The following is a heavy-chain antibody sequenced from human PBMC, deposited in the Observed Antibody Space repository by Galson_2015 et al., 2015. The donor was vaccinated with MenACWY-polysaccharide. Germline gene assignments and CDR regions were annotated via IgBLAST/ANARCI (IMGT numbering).Heavy chain of an antibody. CDR2: ISYDGSNK. Sequence: SLRLSCAASGFTFSSYAMHWVRQAPGKGLEWVAVISYDGSNKYYADSVKGRFTISRDNSKNTLYLQMNSLRAEDTAVYYCARGKYYDFWSPLAWLLYGMDVWGQGTTVTVSS. V-gene: IGHV3-30-3*01. D-gene: IGHD3-3*01. CDR1: GFTFSSYA. CDR3: ARGKYYDFWSPLAWLLYGMDV. J-gene: IGHJ6*02.